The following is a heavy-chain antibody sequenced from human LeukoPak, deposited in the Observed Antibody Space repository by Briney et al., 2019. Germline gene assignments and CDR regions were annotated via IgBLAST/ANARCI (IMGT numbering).Heavy chain of an antibody. CDR1: GGTFSSYA. V-gene: IGHV1-69*13. Sequence: ASVKVSCKASGGTFSSYAISWVRQAPGQGLEWMGGIIPIFGTANYAQKFQGRVTITADESTSTAYMELSSLRSEDTAVYYCARDHCSSTSCYAIRTDAFDIWGQGTMVTVSS. CDR2: IIPIFGTA. D-gene: IGHD2-2*01. CDR3: ARDHCSSTSCYAIRTDAFDI. J-gene: IGHJ3*02.